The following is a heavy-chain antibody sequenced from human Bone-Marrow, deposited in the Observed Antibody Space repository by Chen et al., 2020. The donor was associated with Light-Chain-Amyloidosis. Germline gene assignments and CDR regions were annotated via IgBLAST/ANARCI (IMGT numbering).Heavy chain of an antibody. D-gene: IGHD2-21*01. CDR2: SNQSGST. CDR1: GGSFSGYY. Sequence: QVQLQQWGAGLLKPSETLSLTCCVYGGSFSGYYWSWIRQPPGKGLEWIGESNQSGSTKYNPSLKCRVTISVATSKKQVSLILTSVTASDTAVYYCAILCGAGDRFFGPWGQGTLVTVSS. CDR3: AILCGAGDRFFGP. V-gene: IGHV4-34*01. J-gene: IGHJ5*02.